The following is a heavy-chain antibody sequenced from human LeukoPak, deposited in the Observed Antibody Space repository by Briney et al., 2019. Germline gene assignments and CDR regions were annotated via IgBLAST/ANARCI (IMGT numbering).Heavy chain of an antibody. D-gene: IGHD3-10*01. V-gene: IGHV4-59*08. CDR3: ARLRFTDYYYYGMDV. Sequence: PSETLSLTCTVSGGSISSYYWSWIRQPPGKGLEWIGYIYYNGSTNYNPSLKSRVTISVDTSKNQFSLKLSSVTAADTAVYYCARLRFTDYYYYGMDVWGQGTTVTVSS. CDR2: IYYNGST. J-gene: IGHJ6*02. CDR1: GGSISSYY.